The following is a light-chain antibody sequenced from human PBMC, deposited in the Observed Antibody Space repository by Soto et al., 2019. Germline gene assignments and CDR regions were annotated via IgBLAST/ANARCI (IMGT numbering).Light chain of an antibody. Sequence: VLTQPASVSGSPGQSITVSCTGTSSDVGGYNYVSWYQQHPGKAPKVMIYDVSKRPSGVSNRFSGSKSGNTASLTISGLQAEDEADYYCNSYTSSSTLPYVFGTGTKVTVL. CDR3: NSYTSSSTLPYV. CDR2: DVS. V-gene: IGLV2-14*01. J-gene: IGLJ1*01. CDR1: SSDVGGYNY.